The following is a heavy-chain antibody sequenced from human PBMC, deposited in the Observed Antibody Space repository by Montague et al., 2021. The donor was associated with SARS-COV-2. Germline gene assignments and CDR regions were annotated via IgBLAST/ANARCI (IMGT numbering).Heavy chain of an antibody. J-gene: IGHJ4*02. CDR1: GGSLSSYY. CDR3: ARGRDGYYHRSALFDY. CDR2: IYYSGST. Sequence: SETLSLTCTVSGGSLSSYYWSWIRQPPGKGLEWIGYIYYSGSTNHNPSLKSRVTISVDTSKNQFSLKLTSVTAADTAVYYCARGRDGYYHRSALFDYWGQGTLVTVSS. D-gene: IGHD3-22*01. V-gene: IGHV4-59*01.